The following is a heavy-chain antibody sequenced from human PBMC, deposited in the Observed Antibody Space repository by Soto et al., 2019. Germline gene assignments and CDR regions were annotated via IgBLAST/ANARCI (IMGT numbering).Heavy chain of an antibody. Sequence: ASVKVSCKASGYTFTSYDINWVRQATGQGLEWMGWMNPNSGNTGYAQKFQGRVTMTRNTSISTAYMELSSLRSEDTAVYYCARVPPYYGSVSYYPQNWFDPWGQGTLVTVSS. CDR1: GYTFTSYD. J-gene: IGHJ5*02. CDR2: MNPNSGNT. D-gene: IGHD3-10*01. V-gene: IGHV1-8*01. CDR3: ARVPPYYGSVSYYPQNWFDP.